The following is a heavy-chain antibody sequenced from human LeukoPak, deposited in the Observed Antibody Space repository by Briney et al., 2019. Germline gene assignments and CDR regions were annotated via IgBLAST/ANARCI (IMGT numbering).Heavy chain of an antibody. J-gene: IGHJ4*02. Sequence: GGSLRLSCAASGFTFTNYWMFWVRQAPGKGLVWVSGINPDGSTTTYADSVKGRFTISRENAKSTLYLHMNILRVEDTAVYYCAREPIAAAGFDYWGQGTLVTVSS. CDR3: AREPIAAAGFDY. CDR1: GFTFTNYW. V-gene: IGHV3-74*01. CDR2: INPDGSTT. D-gene: IGHD6-13*01.